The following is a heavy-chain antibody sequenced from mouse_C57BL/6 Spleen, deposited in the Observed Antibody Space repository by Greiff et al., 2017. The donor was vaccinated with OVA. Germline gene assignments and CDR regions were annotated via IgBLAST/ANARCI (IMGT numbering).Heavy chain of an antibody. J-gene: IGHJ4*01. CDR1: GYTFTSYG. D-gene: IGHD1-1*01. V-gene: IGHV1-81*01. CDR3: ARSDTTVGYYAMDY. CDR2: IYPRSGNT. Sequence: VTLMESGAELARPGASVKLSCEASGYTFTSYGISGVKQRTGQGLEWIGEIYPRSGNTYYNEELKGKATLTADKSSSTASMELRSLTSEDSAVYFCARSDTTVGYYAMDYWGQGTSVPVSS.